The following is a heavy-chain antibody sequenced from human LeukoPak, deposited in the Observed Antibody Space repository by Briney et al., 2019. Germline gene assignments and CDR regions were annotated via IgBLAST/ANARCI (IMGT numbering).Heavy chain of an antibody. CDR3: ANVRYYDILTGPEDY. CDR2: ISGSGGST. J-gene: IGHJ4*02. D-gene: IGHD3-9*01. CDR1: GFTFSSYA. Sequence: GGSLRLSCAASGFTFSSYAMSWVRQAPGKGLEWVSAISGSGGSTYYADSVKGRFTISRDNSKNTLYLQMNSLRAEDTAVYYCANVRYYDILTGPEDYWGQGTLVTVSS. V-gene: IGHV3-23*01.